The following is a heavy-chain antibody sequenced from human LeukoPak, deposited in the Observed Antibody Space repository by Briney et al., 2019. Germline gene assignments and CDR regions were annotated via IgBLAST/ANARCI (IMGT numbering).Heavy chain of an antibody. CDR3: ARGEVSSGWYGGRASDDYYGMDV. CDR2: ISSSGSTI. Sequence: PGGSLRLSCAASGFTFSSYEMNWVRQAPGKGLEGVSYISSSGSTIYYADSVKGRFTISRDAAKNSLYLQMNRLRAEDTAVYYCARGEVSSGWYGGRASDDYYGMDVWGKGTTVIVSS. J-gene: IGHJ6*04. D-gene: IGHD6-19*01. CDR1: GFTFSSYE. V-gene: IGHV3-48*03.